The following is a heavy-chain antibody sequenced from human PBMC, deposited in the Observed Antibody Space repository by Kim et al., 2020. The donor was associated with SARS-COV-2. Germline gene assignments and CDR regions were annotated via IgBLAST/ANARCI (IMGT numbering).Heavy chain of an antibody. V-gene: IGHV1-69*13. CDR2: IIPPFGTT. J-gene: IGHJ3*02. CDR3: ARAGYTGIGYDGYGAFDI. CDR1: GGTFSNCA. Sequence: SVKVSCKASGGTFSNCAINWVRQAPGQGLEWMGGIIPPFGTTNYEQKFQGRVTFTADEFTTTAHMDLTSLRSDDTAVYYCARAGYTGIGYDGYGAFDIWGQGTMVTVSS. D-gene: IGHD5-12*01.